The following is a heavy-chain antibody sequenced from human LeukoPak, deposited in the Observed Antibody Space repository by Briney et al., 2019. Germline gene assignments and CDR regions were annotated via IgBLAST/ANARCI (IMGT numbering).Heavy chain of an antibody. CDR3: AGARGYFDWFPYWPLDY. CDR1: GGSISSSNW. Sequence: PSETLSLTCAVSGGSISSSNWWSWVRQPPGKGLEWIGEIYHSGSTNYNPSLKSRVTISVDKSKNQFSLKLSSVTAADTAVYYCAGARGYFDWFPYWPLDYWGQGSLVTVSS. J-gene: IGHJ4*02. D-gene: IGHD3-9*01. V-gene: IGHV4-4*02. CDR2: IYHSGST.